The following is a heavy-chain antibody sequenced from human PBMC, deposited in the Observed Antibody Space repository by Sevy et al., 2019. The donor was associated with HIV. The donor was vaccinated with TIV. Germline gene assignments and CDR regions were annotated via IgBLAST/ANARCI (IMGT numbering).Heavy chain of an antibody. CDR1: GFTLSNYW. CDR2: IKQDGSDK. CDR3: ARDLFSGSYYENY. V-gene: IGHV3-7*01. D-gene: IGHD1-26*01. Sequence: GGSLRLSFAASGFTLSNYWMIWVRQAPGKGLEWVANIKQDGSDKYYVDSVKGRFTISRDNAKNSLYLQMNSLRAEDTAVYYCARDLFSGSYYENYWGQGTLVTVSS. J-gene: IGHJ4*02.